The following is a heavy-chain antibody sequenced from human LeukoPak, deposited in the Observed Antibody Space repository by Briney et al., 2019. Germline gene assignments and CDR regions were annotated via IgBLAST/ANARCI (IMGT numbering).Heavy chain of an antibody. D-gene: IGHD4-11*01. CDR1: GYTFTSYY. CDR2: INPSGGST. V-gene: IGHV1-46*01. J-gene: IGHJ4*02. Sequence: ASVKVSCKASGYTFTSYYMHWVRQAPGQGLEWMGIINPSGGSTSYAQKFQGRVTMTRDMSTSTVYMELSSLRSEDTAVYYCARIGYAVTTDYWGQGTLVTVSS. CDR3: ARIGYAVTTDY.